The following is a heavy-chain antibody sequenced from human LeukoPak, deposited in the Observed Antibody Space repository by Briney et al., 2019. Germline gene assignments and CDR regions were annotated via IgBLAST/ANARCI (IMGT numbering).Heavy chain of an antibody. CDR3: ARVGQQLEADY. D-gene: IGHD6-13*01. J-gene: IGHJ4*02. V-gene: IGHV3-30*19. CDR2: ISYDGSNK. Sequence: GGSLRLSCAASGFTFSSYGMHWVRQAPGKGLEWVAVISYDGSNKYYADSVKGRFTISRDNSKNTLYLQMNSLRAEDTAVYYCARVGQQLEADYWGQGTLVTVSS. CDR1: GFTFSSYG.